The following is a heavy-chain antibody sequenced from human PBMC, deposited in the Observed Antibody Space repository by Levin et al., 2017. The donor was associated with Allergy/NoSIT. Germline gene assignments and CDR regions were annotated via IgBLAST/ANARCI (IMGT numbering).Heavy chain of an antibody. V-gene: IGHV3-30*18. CDR2: ISYDGSNK. CDR3: AKDFMTGYYGLGRPLGPDY. J-gene: IGHJ4*02. CDR1: GFTLTNFG. Sequence: GESLKISCAASGFTLTNFGMHWVRQAPGKGLEWVAVISYDGSNKYYADSVKGRFTISRDNSKNTLYLQMNSLRGEDTAVYYCAKDFMTGYYGLGRPLGPDYWGQGTLVTVSS. D-gene: IGHD3-10*01.